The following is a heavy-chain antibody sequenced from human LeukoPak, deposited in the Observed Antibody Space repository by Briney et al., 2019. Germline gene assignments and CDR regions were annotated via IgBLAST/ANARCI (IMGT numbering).Heavy chain of an antibody. CDR3: AKEGIDTSYFDS. CDR1: AFTFSSYA. Sequence: PGGSLRLSCAASAFTFSSYAMSWARQAPGKVLEWVSAISASGGSTHYADSVNGRFTISRDISKNTLYVQMNNLRADDTAVYYCAKEGIDTSYFDSWGQGTLVTVSA. J-gene: IGHJ4*02. V-gene: IGHV3-23*01. CDR2: ISASGGST. D-gene: IGHD2-2*01.